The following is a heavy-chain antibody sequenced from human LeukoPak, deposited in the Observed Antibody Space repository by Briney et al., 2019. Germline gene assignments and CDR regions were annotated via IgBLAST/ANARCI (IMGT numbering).Heavy chain of an antibody. V-gene: IGHV4-39*01. J-gene: IGHJ4*02. CDR2: IYYTGNT. CDR3: ARQTGSGLFTLP. CDR1: GGSISSSSYY. D-gene: IGHD3/OR15-3a*01. Sequence: PSETLSLTCTVSGGSISSSSYYWSWMRQPPGKGLEWIGSIYYTGNTYYNASLKSRVTISIDTSNNQISLRLISVTATDTAMYYCARQTGSGLFTLPGGQGTLVTVSS.